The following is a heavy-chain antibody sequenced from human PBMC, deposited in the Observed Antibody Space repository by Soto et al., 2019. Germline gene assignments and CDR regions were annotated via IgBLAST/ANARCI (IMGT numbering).Heavy chain of an antibody. CDR1: GFTLSNYW. D-gene: IGHD2-2*01. CDR3: ARVPYCSSSSCYSYFDS. J-gene: IGHJ4*02. CDR2: ISSDGSST. V-gene: IGHV3-74*01. Sequence: HPGGSLRLSCAASGFTLSNYWMHWARQAPGKGLVWVSRISSDGSSTNYADSVKGRFTISRDNAKNTLHLQMNSLRAEDTAVYYCARVPYCSSSSCYSYFDSWGQGTLVTVYS.